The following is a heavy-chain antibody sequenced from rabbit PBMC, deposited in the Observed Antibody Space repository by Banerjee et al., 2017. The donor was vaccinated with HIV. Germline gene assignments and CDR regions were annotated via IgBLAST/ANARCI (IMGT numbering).Heavy chain of an antibody. Sequence: QEQVEESGGDLIKPEGSLTLTCTASGFSFSNKYVMCWVRQAPGKGLEWIACINTSSGSTVYATWVNGRFTISRSTSLNTVDLMMTSLTVADTATYFCARSTPATGIMWNLWGPGTLVTVS. CDR1: GFSFSNKYV. D-gene: IGHD7-1*01. V-gene: IGHV1S43*01. J-gene: IGHJ4*01. CDR2: INTSSGST. CDR3: ARSTPATGIMWNL.